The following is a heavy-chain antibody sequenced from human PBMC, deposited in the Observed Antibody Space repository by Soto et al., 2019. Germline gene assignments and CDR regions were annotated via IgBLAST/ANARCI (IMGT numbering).Heavy chain of an antibody. CDR3: ARAPYSSSSWYGDRHYGMDV. CDR1: GGSISSGDYY. J-gene: IGHJ6*02. CDR2: IYYSGST. Sequence: SETLSLTCTVSGGSISSGDYYWSWIRQPPGKGLEWIGYIYYSGSTYYNPSLKSRVTISVDTSKNQFSLKLSSVTAADTAVYYCARAPYSSSSWYGDRHYGMDVWGQGTTVTVSS. D-gene: IGHD6-13*01. V-gene: IGHV4-30-4*01.